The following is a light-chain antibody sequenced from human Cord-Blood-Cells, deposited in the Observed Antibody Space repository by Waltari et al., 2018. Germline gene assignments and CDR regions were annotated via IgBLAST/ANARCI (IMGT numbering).Light chain of an antibody. CDR1: QSVLYSSNNKNY. Sequence: DIVITQSPDSLAVCLCERATINCKSSQSVLYSSNNKNYLAWYQQKPGQPPKLLIYWASTRESGVPDRFSGSGSGTDFTLTISSLQAEDVAVYYCQQYYSTPYSFGQGTKLEIK. J-gene: IGKJ2*03. CDR3: QQYYSTPYS. CDR2: WAS. V-gene: IGKV4-1*01.